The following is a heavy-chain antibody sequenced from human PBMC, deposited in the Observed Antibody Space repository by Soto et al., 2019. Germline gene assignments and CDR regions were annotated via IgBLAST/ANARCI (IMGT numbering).Heavy chain of an antibody. D-gene: IGHD3-10*01. CDR1: GFTFSNYW. CDR2: ITGDGSST. J-gene: IGHJ6*03. Sequence: EVQLVESGGGLVQPGGSLRLSCEAPGFTFSNYWMHWVRQAPGKGLVWVARITGDGSSTRNADSVKGRFTISRDNAKNTLYLQMKSLGAEDTAVYYCVRQRFHGGYYYYYMDVWGKGTTVTVSS. V-gene: IGHV3-74*01. CDR3: VRQRFHGGYYYYYMDV.